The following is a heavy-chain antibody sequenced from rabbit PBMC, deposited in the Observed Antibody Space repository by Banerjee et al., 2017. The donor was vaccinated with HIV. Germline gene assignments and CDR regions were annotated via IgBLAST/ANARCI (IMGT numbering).Heavy chain of an antibody. CDR1: GFSFGDNDY. Sequence: QSLEESGGDLVKPEGSLTLTCTASGFSFGDNDYMCWVRQAPGKGLEWIACIYTGSSGRTYYASWAKGRFTISKTSSTTVTLQMTSLTAADTATYFCARFYASSSNLWGPGTLVTVS. CDR2: IYTGSSGRT. V-gene: IGHV1S40*01. D-gene: IGHD1-1*01. J-gene: IGHJ4*01. CDR3: ARFYASSSNL.